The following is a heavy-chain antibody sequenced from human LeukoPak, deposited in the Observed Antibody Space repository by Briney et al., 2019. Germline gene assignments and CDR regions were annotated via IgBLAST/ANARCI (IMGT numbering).Heavy chain of an antibody. D-gene: IGHD4-17*01. CDR1: GFTFSSYG. J-gene: IGHJ4*02. CDR2: ISYDGSNK. CDR3: AKAHDYGDYVGLDY. Sequence: PGGSLRLSCAASGFTFSSYGMHWVRQAPGKGLEWVAVISYDGSNKYYADSVKGRFTISRDNSKNTLYLQMNSLRAEDTAVYYCAKAHDYGDYVGLDYWGQGTLVTVSS. V-gene: IGHV3-30*18.